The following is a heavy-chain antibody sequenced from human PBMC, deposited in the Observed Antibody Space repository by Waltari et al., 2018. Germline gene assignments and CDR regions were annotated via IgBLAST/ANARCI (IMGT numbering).Heavy chain of an antibody. J-gene: IGHJ5*02. V-gene: IGHV4-39*01. CDR1: GGAISISTFP. CDR2: IYYSGTTYPS. D-gene: IGHD1-26*01. Sequence: QLQLQESGPGLVKPSETLSLTCSVSGGAISISTFPWGWIRQPPGKGMEWIGNIYYSGTTYPSYYNPSLKSRVTLSVDTSKNQISLKLRSVTAADTAVYFCARRREGSGIHWSYIWFDPWGPGTLVTVSA. CDR3: ARRREGSGIHWSYIWFDP.